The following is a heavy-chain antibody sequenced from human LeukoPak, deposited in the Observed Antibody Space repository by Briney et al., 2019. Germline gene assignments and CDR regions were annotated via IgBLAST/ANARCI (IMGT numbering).Heavy chain of an antibody. V-gene: IGHV4-59*01. D-gene: IGHD3-10*01. Sequence: PGGSLRLSCAASGFTFSSYSINWVRQAPGKGLECIGYIYYSGSTNYNPSLKSRVTISVDTSKNQFSLKLSSVTAADTAVYYCASTMVRGVIPFDYWGQGTLVTVSS. CDR1: GFTFSSYS. CDR3: ASTMVRGVIPFDY. CDR2: IYYSGST. J-gene: IGHJ4*02.